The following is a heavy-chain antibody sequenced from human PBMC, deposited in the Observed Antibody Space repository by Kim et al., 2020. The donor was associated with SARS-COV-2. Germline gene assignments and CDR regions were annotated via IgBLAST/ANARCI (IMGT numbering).Heavy chain of an antibody. J-gene: IGHJ4*02. Sequence: ASVKVFCKASGYTFTSYGISWVRQAPGQGLEWMGWISAYNGNTNYAQKLQGRVTMTTDTSTSTAYMELRSLRSDDTAVYYCARGDYCSSTSCYLSFFDYWGQGTLVTVSS. V-gene: IGHV1-18*01. CDR3: ARGDYCSSTSCYLSFFDY. CDR2: ISAYNGNT. D-gene: IGHD2-2*01. CDR1: GYTFTSYG.